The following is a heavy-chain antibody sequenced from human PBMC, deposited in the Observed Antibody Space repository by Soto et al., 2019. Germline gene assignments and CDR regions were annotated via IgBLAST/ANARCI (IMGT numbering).Heavy chain of an antibody. CDR1: GGSISSGGYS. D-gene: IGHD2-15*01. J-gene: IGHJ5*02. CDR2: IYHSGST. CDR3: ARFSGGSPRGSNWFDP. Sequence: SETLSLTCAVSGGSISSGGYSWSWIRQPPGKGLEWIGYIYHSGSTYYNPSLKSRVTISVDRSKNQFSLKLSSVTAADTAVYYCARFSGGSPRGSNWFDPWGQGTLVTVSS. V-gene: IGHV4-30-2*01.